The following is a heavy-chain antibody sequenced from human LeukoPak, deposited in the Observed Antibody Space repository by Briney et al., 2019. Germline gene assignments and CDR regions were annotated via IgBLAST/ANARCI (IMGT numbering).Heavy chain of an antibody. CDR1: GFTVGSNY. CDR2: VYSGGNT. V-gene: IGHV3-53*01. J-gene: IGHJ3*02. CDR3: AREYGSGTYLAFDI. D-gene: IGHD6-19*01. Sequence: GGSLRLSCAASGFTVGSNYMCWVRQAPGKGLEWVSVVYSGGNTYYADSGKGRFTISREDSKNTLFLQMNSLRAEDTAVYYCAREYGSGTYLAFDIWGRGKMVTVSS.